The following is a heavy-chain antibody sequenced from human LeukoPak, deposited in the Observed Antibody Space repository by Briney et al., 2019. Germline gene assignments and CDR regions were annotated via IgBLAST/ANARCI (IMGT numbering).Heavy chain of an antibody. CDR2: IKQDGSEK. CDR3: AKEFSATPRAAAQTGDAFDV. V-gene: IGHV3-7*04. J-gene: IGHJ3*01. D-gene: IGHD7-27*01. CDR1: GFTFSSYW. Sequence: PGGSLRLSCAASGFTFSSYWMSWVRQAPGKGLEWVANIKQDGSEKYYVDSVKGRFTISRDNAKNSLYLQINSLRPEDTAVYYCAKEFSATPRAAAQTGDAFDVWGQGTMVTVSS.